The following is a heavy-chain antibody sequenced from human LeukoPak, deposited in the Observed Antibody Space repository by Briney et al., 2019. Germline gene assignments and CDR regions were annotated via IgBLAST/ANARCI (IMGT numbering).Heavy chain of an antibody. CDR3: AKAIGNSGYEPSDY. D-gene: IGHD5-12*01. Sequence: GGSLRLSCAASGFTFNYYSMTWVRQAPGKGLEWVAVISDTGSGTYYADSTKGRFTISIDNSNKTLYLQMNSLRAEDTAVYYCAKAIGNSGYEPSDYWGQGTLVTVSS. CDR2: ISDTGSGT. V-gene: IGHV3-23*01. CDR1: GFTFNYYS. J-gene: IGHJ4*02.